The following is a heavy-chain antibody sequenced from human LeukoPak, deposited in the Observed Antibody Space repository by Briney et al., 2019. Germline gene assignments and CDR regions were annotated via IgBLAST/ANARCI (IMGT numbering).Heavy chain of an antibody. CDR2: IYYSGAT. D-gene: IGHD6-6*01. CDR3: ARDSEYYTSSFHDYGMDV. CDR1: GGSISNDNYY. J-gene: IGHJ6*02. Sequence: SQTLSLTCTVSGGSISNDNYYWSWIRQHSGKGLEWIGYIYYSGATYYNPSLKSRVSISVDASKNQFSLHLSSVTAADTAVYYCARDSEYYTSSFHDYGMDVWGQGTTVTVSS. V-gene: IGHV4-31*03.